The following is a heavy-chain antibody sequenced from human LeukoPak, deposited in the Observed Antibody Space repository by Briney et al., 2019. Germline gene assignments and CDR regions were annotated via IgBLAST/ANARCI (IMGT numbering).Heavy chain of an antibody. CDR2: IYHSGRT. V-gene: IGHV4-39*01. Sequence: SETLSLTCSVSGDSVSRSDTYWDWIRQPPGKGLEWIGTIYHSGRTYYSPSLKSRVTMSVDPSNSQFSLNLRSVTAADTAVYYCARRRYYDGSGYLEWGQGTLLSVSS. CDR3: ARRRYYDGSGYLE. D-gene: IGHD3-22*01. J-gene: IGHJ1*01. CDR1: GDSVSRSDTY.